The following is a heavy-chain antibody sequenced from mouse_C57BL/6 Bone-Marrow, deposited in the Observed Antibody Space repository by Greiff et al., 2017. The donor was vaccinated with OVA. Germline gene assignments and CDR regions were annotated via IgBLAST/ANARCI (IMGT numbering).Heavy chain of an antibody. D-gene: IGHD1-1*01. V-gene: IGHV1-50*01. CDR3: ARGGSRRWYFDV. J-gene: IGHJ1*03. CDR1: GYTFTSYW. Sequence: QVQLQQPGAELVKPGASVKLSCKASGYTFTSYWMQWVKQRPGQGLEWIGEIDPSDSYTNYNQKFKGKATLTVDTASSTAYMQLSSLTSEDSAVYYCARGGSRRWYFDVWGTGTTVTVSS. CDR2: IDPSDSYT.